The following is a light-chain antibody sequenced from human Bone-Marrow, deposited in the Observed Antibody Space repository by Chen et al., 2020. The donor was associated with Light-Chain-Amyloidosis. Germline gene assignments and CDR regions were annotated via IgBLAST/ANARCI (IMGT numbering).Light chain of an antibody. J-gene: IGLJ2*01. CDR1: SSNIGAGDD. CDR2: GNS. Sequence: QSVLTQPPSVSGAPGQRVTLSCTGSSSNIGAGDDVHWYRQLPGTAPTLLISGNSNRPSGVPDRFSGSRSGPSASLPIIVLQAEDAADYYCQSYDTSLSGSVFGGGTKLTVL. V-gene: IGLV1-40*01. CDR3: QSYDTSLSGSV.